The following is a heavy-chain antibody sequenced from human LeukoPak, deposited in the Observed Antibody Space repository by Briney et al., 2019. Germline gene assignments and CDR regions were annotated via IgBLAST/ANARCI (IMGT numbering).Heavy chain of an antibody. CDR3: AKVPSPPYCGGDCYPYYYYYGMDV. CDR1: GFTFSSYA. J-gene: IGHJ6*02. D-gene: IGHD2-21*02. CDR2: ISGSGGST. Sequence: GGSLRLSCAASGFTFSSYAISWVRQAPGKGLEWVSAISGSGGSTYYADSVKGRFTISRDNSKNTLYLQMNSLRAEDTALYYCAKVPSPPYCGGDCYPYYYYYGMDVWGQGTTVTVSS. V-gene: IGHV3-23*01.